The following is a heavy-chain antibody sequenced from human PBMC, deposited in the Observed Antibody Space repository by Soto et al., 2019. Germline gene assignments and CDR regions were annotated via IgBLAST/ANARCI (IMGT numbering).Heavy chain of an antibody. CDR3: ARHFRDAYTALAF. V-gene: IGHV4-39*07. D-gene: IGHD3-3*02. Sequence: SDTLSLTCTVSGGSLSSSSYYWGWIRQPPGKGLEWIGSIYYSGSTYYNPSLKSRVTVSVDTSKNQFSLKLSSVTAADTAVYYCARHFRDAYTALAFWGQGTLVTVSS. CDR2: IYYSGST. CDR1: GGSLSSSSYY. J-gene: IGHJ4*02.